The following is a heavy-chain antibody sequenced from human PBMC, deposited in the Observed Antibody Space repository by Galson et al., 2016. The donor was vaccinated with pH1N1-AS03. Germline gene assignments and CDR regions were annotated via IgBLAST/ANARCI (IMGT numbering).Heavy chain of an antibody. J-gene: IGHJ4*02. CDR3: ARRYYLDY. V-gene: IGHV1-46*01. Sequence: SCKASGYTLTRYYMHWVRQAPGQGLEWMGIIDPSGGPTTYAPKFQGRITITTDTSTSTVYMELVSLRSEDTAVYYCARRYYLDYWGQGTLVTVSS. D-gene: IGHD3-16*02. CDR2: IDPSGGPT. CDR1: GYTLTRYY.